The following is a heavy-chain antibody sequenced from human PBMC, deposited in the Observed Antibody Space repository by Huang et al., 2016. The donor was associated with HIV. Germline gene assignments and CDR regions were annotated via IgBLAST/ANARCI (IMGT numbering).Heavy chain of an antibody. CDR3: AREDRNAVDI. Sequence: QVHLQESGPGLVKPSETLSLVCTVSGVSTRTYFWSWIRQPAGKGPECLARQHQSGDTKSNPSLRSRVTMSVDTSKNQLSLRLTSVTAADTAVYYWAREDRNAVDIWGQGIMVIVSS. CDR1: GVSTRTYF. J-gene: IGHJ3*02. V-gene: IGHV4-4*07. CDR2: QHQSGDT.